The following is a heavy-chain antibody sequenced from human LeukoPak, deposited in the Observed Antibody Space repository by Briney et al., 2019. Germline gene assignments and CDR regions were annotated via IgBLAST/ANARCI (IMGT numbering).Heavy chain of an antibody. V-gene: IGHV3-33*01. D-gene: IGHD6-13*01. CDR3: ARDLLYSSSWYVGLDY. J-gene: IGHJ4*02. Sequence: QPGGSLRLSCAASGFTFSSYGMHWVRQAPGTGLEWVAVIWYDGSNKYYADSVKGRFTISRDNSKNTLYLQMNSLRAEDTAVYYCARDLLYSSSWYVGLDYWGQGTLVTVSS. CDR2: IWYDGSNK. CDR1: GFTFSSYG.